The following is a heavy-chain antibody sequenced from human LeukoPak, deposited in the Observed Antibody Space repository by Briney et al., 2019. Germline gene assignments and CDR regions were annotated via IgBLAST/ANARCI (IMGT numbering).Heavy chain of an antibody. D-gene: IGHD6-13*01. CDR3: ARVSSWLLFDP. J-gene: IGHJ5*02. CDR2: INPSGGST. Sequence: ASVNVSCKASGYTFTSYYMHWVLQAPGQGLEWMGIINPSGGSTSYAQKFQGRVTMTRDMSTSTVYMELSSLRSEDTAVYYCARVSSWLLFDPWGQGTLVTVSS. V-gene: IGHV1-46*01. CDR1: GYTFTSYY.